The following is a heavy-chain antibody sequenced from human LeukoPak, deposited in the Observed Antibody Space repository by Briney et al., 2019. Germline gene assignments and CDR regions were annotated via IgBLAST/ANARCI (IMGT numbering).Heavy chain of an antibody. CDR1: GFTFSSYA. CDR3: ARDVGYCSGGSCHSSAFDI. V-gene: IGHV3-30-3*01. J-gene: IGHJ3*02. Sequence: GRSLRLSCAASGFTFSSYAMHWVRQAPGKRLEWVAVTSYDGSNKYYADSVKGRFTISRDNSKNTLYLQMNSLRAEDTAVYYCARDVGYCSGGSCHSSAFDIWGQGTMVTVSS. D-gene: IGHD2-15*01. CDR2: TSYDGSNK.